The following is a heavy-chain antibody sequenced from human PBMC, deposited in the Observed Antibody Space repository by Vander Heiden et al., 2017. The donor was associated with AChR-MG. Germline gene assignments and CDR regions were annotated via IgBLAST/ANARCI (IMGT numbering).Heavy chain of an antibody. J-gene: IGHJ4*02. V-gene: IGHV5-51*01. CDR1: VYSFTNNW. CDR3: ARLGDGYNLQTFDY. D-gene: IGHD5-12*01. Sequence: EVQLVQSGAEVKKPGESLKIPCEGPVYSFTNNWIVWVRRMPGKGLEWMGIIYPGDSDTRYSPSFQGHVTISADKSITTAYLQWSRLKASDTAMYYCARLGDGYNLQTFDYWGQGTLVTVSS. CDR2: IYPGDSDT.